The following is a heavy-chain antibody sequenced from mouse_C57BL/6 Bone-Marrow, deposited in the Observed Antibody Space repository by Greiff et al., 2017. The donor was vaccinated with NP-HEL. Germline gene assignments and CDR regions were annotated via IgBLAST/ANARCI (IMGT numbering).Heavy chain of an antibody. CDR1: GFSFNTYA. CDR3: VRGTGTDY. D-gene: IGHD4-1*01. V-gene: IGHV10-1*01. CDR2: IRSKSNNYAT. Sequence: EVKVVESGGGLVQPKGSLKLSCAASGFSFNTYAMNWVRQAPGKGLEWVASIRSKSNNYATYYADSVKDRFTISRDDSESMLYLQMNNLKTEDTSMYYCVRGTGTDYWGQGTTLTVSS. J-gene: IGHJ2*01.